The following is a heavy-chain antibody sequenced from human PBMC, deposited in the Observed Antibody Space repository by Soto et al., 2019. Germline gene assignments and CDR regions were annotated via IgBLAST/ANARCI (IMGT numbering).Heavy chain of an antibody. CDR3: ASVSRGRSLDY. V-gene: IGHV4-59*01. Sequence: PSETLSLTCTVSGGSISGYYWSWIRQPPGKGLEWIGYIYYSGSTNYNPSLKSRVTISVDTSKNQFSLKLSSVTAADTAVYYCASVSRGRSLDYWGQGTLVTVSS. D-gene: IGHD3-10*01. CDR1: GGSISGYY. J-gene: IGHJ4*02. CDR2: IYYSGST.